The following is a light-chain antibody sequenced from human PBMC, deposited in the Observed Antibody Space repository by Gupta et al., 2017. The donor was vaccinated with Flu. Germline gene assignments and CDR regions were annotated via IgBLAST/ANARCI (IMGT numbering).Light chain of an antibody. CDR3: QQYYSPPYT. CDR2: WAS. V-gene: IGKV4-1*01. J-gene: IGKJ2*01. CDR1: QSVFHNTNNRNH. Sequence: NCKSSQSVFHNTNNRNHLTWYQQKPGQPLKMLIYWASTRESGVPARFSGSGSGTDFTLTISSLQAEDVAIYYCQQYYSPPYTFGQGTKLEIK.